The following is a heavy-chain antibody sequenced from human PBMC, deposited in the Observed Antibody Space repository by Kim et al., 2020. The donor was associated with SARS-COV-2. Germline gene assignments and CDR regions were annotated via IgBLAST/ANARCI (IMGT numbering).Heavy chain of an antibody. CDR1: GFTFSSYA. D-gene: IGHD2-21*02. CDR3: AKRGGNSGQFYFDF. V-gene: IGHV3-23*01. J-gene: IGHJ4*02. Sequence: GGSLRLSCVGSGFTFSSYAMSWVRQAPGTGLEWVSGITVKGANTYQPDSVKGRFTVSRDDSKNTLYLQMTSLRAEDTAIYYCAKRGGNSGQFYFDFWGQGILVTVSS. CDR2: ITVKGANT.